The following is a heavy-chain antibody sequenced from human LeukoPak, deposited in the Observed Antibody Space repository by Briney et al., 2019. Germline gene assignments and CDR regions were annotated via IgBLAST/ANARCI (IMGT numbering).Heavy chain of an antibody. D-gene: IGHD6-19*01. CDR3: LGITVCY. V-gene: IGHV3-74*01. CDR1: GFTFSSYW. CDR2: IKSDGSIT. Sequence: GGSLRLSCAASGFTFSSYWMHWVRQVPGKGLVWVSRIKSDGSITSYADFVKGRFSISRDNAKNTLYLEMSNLRDEDTAVYYCLGITVCYWGQGTLVTVSS. J-gene: IGHJ4*02.